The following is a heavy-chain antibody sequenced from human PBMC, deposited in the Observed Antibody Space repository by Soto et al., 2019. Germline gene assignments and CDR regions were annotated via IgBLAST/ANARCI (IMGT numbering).Heavy chain of an antibody. CDR2: ISVDNGNT. D-gene: IGHD4-4*01. V-gene: IGHV1-18*01. CDR3: ARTSVSNYTWFDP. J-gene: IGHJ5*02. CDR1: GYTFTDYD. Sequence: QGQLVQSGAEVKKPGASVKVSCKASGYTFTDYDISWVRQAPGQGLEWMGWISVDNGNTKYVESLQGRVTMTTDTSSSTAYLEVRSLRSDDTAVYYCARTSVSNYTWFDPWGQGTLVAVSS.